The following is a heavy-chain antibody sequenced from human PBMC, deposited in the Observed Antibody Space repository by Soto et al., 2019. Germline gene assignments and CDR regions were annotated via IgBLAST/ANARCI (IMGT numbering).Heavy chain of an antibody. D-gene: IGHD5-12*01. CDR1: EGTFSSYA. V-gene: IGHV1-69*12. CDR2: IIPIFGTA. J-gene: IGHJ6*02. CDR3: ASSVAKYYYYGMDV. Sequence: QGQLVQSGAEVKKPGSSVKVSCKASEGTFSSYAISWVRQAPGQGLEWMGGIIPIFGTANYAQKFQGRVTITADESTRTAYMELSSLRSEDMAVYYCASSVAKYYYYGMDVWGQGTTVTVSS.